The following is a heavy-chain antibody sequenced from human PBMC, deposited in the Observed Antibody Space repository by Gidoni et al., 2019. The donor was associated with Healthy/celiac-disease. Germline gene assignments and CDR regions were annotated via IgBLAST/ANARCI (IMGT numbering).Heavy chain of an antibody. J-gene: IGHJ1*01. CDR1: GFTSSSYA. Sequence: EVQLLESGRGLVQPGGSMRLSCAASGFTSSSYAMRWVRQAPGKGLEWVSAIRGSGGSTYYADAVKSRFTISRDNSKNTLYLQMNSLRAEDTAVYYCAKEVGYCSSTSCIPEYFQHWGQGTLVTVSS. D-gene: IGHD2-2*01. CDR2: IRGSGGST. V-gene: IGHV3-23*01. CDR3: AKEVGYCSSTSCIPEYFQH.